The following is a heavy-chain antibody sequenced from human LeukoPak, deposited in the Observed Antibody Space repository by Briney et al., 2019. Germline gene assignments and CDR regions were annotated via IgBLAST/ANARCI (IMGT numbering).Heavy chain of an antibody. CDR2: IYSGGST. D-gene: IGHD2-21*02. CDR1: GFTVSSNY. J-gene: IGHJ6*02. CDR3: AKEVTAIRGYYYGMDV. Sequence: GGSLRLSCAASGFTVSSNYMSWVRQAPGKGLEWVSVIYSGGSTYYADSVKGRFTISRDNSKNTLYLQMNSPRAEDTAVYYCAKEVTAIRGYYYGMDVWGQGTTVTVSS. V-gene: IGHV3-53*01.